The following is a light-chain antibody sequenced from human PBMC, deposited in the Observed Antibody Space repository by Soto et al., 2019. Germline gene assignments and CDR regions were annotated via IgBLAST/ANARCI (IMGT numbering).Light chain of an antibody. V-gene: IGKV3-15*01. Sequence: EIVMTQSPDTLSVSPWERATLSWRASQSVANSIAWYQQKPGQAPRLLIYSASTRATGIPARFSGSGSGTGFTLTISSLYSADFAVYYCKQYNNWWTFGQGTKVDIK. CDR3: KQYNNWWT. CDR2: SAS. J-gene: IGKJ1*01. CDR1: QSVANS.